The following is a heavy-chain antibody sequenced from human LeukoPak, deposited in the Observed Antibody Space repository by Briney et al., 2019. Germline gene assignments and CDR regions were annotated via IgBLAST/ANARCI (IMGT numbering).Heavy chain of an antibody. CDR3: ARTYYYDSSGYYPDAFDI. CDR1: GGSMGRTSYY. J-gene: IGHJ3*02. Sequence: SETLSLTCTVSGGSMGRTSYYWSWIRQPAGKGLEWLGRIYNSGTTNYNPSLQSRVTISIDTAKNQFSLNLSSVTAADTAVYYCARTYYYDSSGYYPDAFDIWGQGTMVTVSS. D-gene: IGHD3-22*01. V-gene: IGHV4-61*02. CDR2: IYNSGTT.